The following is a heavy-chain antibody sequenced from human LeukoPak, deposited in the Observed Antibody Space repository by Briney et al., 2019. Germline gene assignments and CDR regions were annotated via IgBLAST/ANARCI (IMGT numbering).Heavy chain of an antibody. Sequence: GGSLRLSCAASGFTFSNDWMSWVRQAPGKGLEWVGRIKSKTDGGTTDYAAPVKGRFTISRDDSKNTLYLQVSSLKTEDTAVYYCTLCLMTRWDCWGQGTLVTVSS. V-gene: IGHV3-15*01. CDR2: IKSKTDGGTT. CDR3: TLCLMTRWDC. CDR1: GFTFSNDW. J-gene: IGHJ4*02. D-gene: IGHD3-16*01.